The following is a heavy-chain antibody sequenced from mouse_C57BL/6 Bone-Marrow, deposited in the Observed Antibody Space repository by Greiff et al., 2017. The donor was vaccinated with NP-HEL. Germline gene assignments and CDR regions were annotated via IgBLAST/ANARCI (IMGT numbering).Heavy chain of an antibody. V-gene: IGHV1-50*01. Sequence: QVQLQQPGAELVKPGASVKLSCKASGYTFTSYWMQWVKQRPGQGLEWIGEIDPSDSYTNYNQKFKGKATLTVDTSSSTAYMQLSSLTSEDSAVYYCARNYYGSSPPWYFEGWGTGTTVTVSS. J-gene: IGHJ1*03. D-gene: IGHD1-1*01. CDR1: GYTFTSYW. CDR3: ARNYYGSSPPWYFEG. CDR2: IDPSDSYT.